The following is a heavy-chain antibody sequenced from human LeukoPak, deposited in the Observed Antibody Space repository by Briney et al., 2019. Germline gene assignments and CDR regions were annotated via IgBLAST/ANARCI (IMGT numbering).Heavy chain of an antibody. CDR2: INHNSGGT. J-gene: IGHJ2*01. V-gene: IGHV1-2*02. CDR1: GYTFTGYY. CDR3: ARVSGPGYFDL. D-gene: IGHD1-14*01. Sequence: ASVKVSCTASGYTFTGYYMHWVRQAPGQGLEWMGWINHNSGGTNYAQKFQGRVTMTRDTSISTAYMDLSRLRSDDTAVYYCARVSGPGYFDLWGRGTLVTVSS.